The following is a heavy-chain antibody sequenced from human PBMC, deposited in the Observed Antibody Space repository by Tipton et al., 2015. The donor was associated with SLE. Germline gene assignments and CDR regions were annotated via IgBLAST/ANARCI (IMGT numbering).Heavy chain of an antibody. CDR1: GYSISSGYY. Sequence: TLSLTCAVSGYSISSGYYWGWIRQPPGEGLEWIGSIYYSGSTYYNPSLKSRVTTSLDTSKNQFSLSLYSVTVEDTAVYYCARQGTGFGSGRDDYWGQGILVTVSS. V-gene: IGHV4-38-2*01. J-gene: IGHJ4*02. D-gene: IGHD6-19*01. CDR2: IYYSGST. CDR3: ARQGTGFGSGRDDY.